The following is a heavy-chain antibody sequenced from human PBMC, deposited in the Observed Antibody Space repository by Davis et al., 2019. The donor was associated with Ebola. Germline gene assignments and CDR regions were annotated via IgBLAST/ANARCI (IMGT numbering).Heavy chain of an antibody. CDR1: GYTFTSYG. Sequence: ASVKVSCKASGYTFTSYGISWVRQAPGQGLEWMGWISAYNGNTNYAQKLQGRVTMTTDTSTSTAYMELSSLRSEDTAVYYCATGGSWGTYYYDSSGPGAEYFQHWGQGTLVTVSS. CDR3: ATGGSWGTYYYDSSGPGAEYFQH. J-gene: IGHJ1*01. V-gene: IGHV1-18*04. D-gene: IGHD3-22*01. CDR2: ISAYNGNT.